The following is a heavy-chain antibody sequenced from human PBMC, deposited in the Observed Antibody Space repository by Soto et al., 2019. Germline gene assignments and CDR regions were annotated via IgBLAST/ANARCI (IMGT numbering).Heavy chain of an antibody. CDR1: GFTFSSYA. D-gene: IGHD3-10*01. CDR2: ISYDGSNK. Sequence: QVQLVESGGGVVQPGRSLRLSCAASGFTFSSYAMHWVRQAPGKGLEWVAVISYDGSNKYYADSVKGRFTISRDNYKNTLYLQMNSLRAEDTAVYYCARAGHYYGSGSYYSWGQGTLVTVSS. CDR3: ARAGHYYGSGSYYS. J-gene: IGHJ4*02. V-gene: IGHV3-30-3*01.